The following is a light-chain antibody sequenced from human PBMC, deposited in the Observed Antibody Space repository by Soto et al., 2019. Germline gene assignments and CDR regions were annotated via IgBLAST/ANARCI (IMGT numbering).Light chain of an antibody. V-gene: IGLV2-14*01. CDR2: EVS. Sequence: QSALTQPASLSASPGQSITISCSGPSSDVGGYNYVSWYQQHPGKVPRLIIYEVSNRPSGVSDRFSGSKSGNTASLTISGLQADDEGDYYCSSFSISTTPVLFGGGTKVTVL. J-gene: IGLJ3*02. CDR3: SSFSISTTPVL. CDR1: SSDVGGYNY.